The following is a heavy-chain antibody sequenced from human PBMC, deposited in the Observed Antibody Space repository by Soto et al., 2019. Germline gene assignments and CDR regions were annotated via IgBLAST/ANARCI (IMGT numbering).Heavy chain of an antibody. J-gene: IGHJ4*02. D-gene: IGHD2-15*01. CDR1: GGTFSSYT. Sequence: QVQLVQSGAEVKKPGSSVKVSCKASGGTFSSYTISWVRQAPGQGLEWMGRIIPILGIANYAQKFQGRVTITADKSTSTAYMELSSLRSEDTAVYYCASEGYCSRGSCYFDYWGQGTLVTVSS. CDR2: IIPILGIA. V-gene: IGHV1-69*02. CDR3: ASEGYCSRGSCYFDY.